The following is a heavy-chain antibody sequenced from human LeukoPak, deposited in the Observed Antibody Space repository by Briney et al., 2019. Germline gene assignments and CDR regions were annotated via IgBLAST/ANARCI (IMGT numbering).Heavy chain of an antibody. J-gene: IGHJ4*02. CDR1: GFTFSSYA. CDR2: ISYDGSNK. D-gene: IGHD3-10*01. Sequence: PGGSLRLSCAASGFTFSSYAMHWVRQAPGKGLEWVAVISYDGSNKYYADSVKGRFTISRDNAKNSLYLQMNSLRAEDTAVYYCARAELLWFGESPHPFDYWGQGTLVTVSS. V-gene: IGHV3-30-3*01. CDR3: ARAELLWFGESPHPFDY.